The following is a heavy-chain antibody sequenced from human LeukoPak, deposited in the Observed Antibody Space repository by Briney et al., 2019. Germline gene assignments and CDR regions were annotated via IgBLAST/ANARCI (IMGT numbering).Heavy chain of an antibody. D-gene: IGHD3-22*01. V-gene: IGHV3-23*01. CDR3: AKDALDSSGYYIDYFDY. CDR2: ISGSGGST. J-gene: IGHJ4*02. Sequence: GGSLRLSCAASGFTFSSYAMSWVRQAPGKELEWVSAISGSGGSTYYADSVKGRFTISRDNSKNTLYLQMNSLRAEDTAVYYCAKDALDSSGYYIDYFDYWGQGTLVTVSS. CDR1: GFTFSSYA.